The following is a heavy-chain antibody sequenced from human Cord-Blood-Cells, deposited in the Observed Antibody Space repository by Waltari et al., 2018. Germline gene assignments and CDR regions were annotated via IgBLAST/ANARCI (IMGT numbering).Heavy chain of an antibody. V-gene: IGHV3-30-3*01. D-gene: IGHD6-13*01. CDR1: GFTFSSYA. CDR3: ARGEAAGTRGYFDY. CDR2: ISYDGSNK. Sequence: QVQLVESGGGVVQPGRSLRLSCAASGFTFSSYAMHWVRQAPGKGLEWVAVISYDGSNKYYADSVKGRFTISRDNSKNTLYLQMNSLRAEDTAVYYCARGEAAGTRGYFDYWGQGTLVTVSS. J-gene: IGHJ4*02.